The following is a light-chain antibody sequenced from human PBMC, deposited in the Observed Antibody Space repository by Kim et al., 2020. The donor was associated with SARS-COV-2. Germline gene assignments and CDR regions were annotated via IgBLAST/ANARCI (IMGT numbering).Light chain of an antibody. V-gene: IGKV3-15*01. CDR3: QQYKDWYT. CDR2: NAS. J-gene: IGKJ2*01. CDR1: QSVGTK. Sequence: VGQGEGAPLTRRESQSVGTKLGWYQQRPGQATRLLIDNASTRATRTPARFSGSGAGTEFTITISSRQSDDYAVYYCQQYKDWYTFGQGTKLEI.